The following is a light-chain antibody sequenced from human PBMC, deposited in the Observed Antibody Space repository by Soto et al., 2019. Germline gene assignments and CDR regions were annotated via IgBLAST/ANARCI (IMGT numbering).Light chain of an antibody. Sequence: QSVLTQPASVSGSPGQSITISCTGSSSDVGGYNYVSWYQQHPGKAPKVMIYEVNNRPSGVSNRFSGSKSGNTASLTISGLQAHDEAAYYCSSYTSSNTLVFGGGTQMTVL. V-gene: IGLV2-14*01. CDR3: SSYTSSNTLV. CDR1: SSDVGGYNY. CDR2: EVN. J-gene: IGLJ2*01.